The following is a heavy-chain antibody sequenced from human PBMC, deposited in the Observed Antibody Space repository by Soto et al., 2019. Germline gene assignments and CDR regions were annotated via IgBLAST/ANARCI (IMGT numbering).Heavy chain of an antibody. CDR2: INHSGST. Sequence: QVQLQQWGAGLLKPSETLSLTCAVYGGSFSGYYWSWIRQPPGKGLEWIGEINHSGSTNYNPSLKGRVTITVDTSKDQFSLKLSSVTAADTAVYYCARGLPSYSSGWYYFDYWGQGTLVTVSS. D-gene: IGHD6-19*01. V-gene: IGHV4-34*01. J-gene: IGHJ4*02. CDR1: GGSFSGYY. CDR3: ARGLPSYSSGWYYFDY.